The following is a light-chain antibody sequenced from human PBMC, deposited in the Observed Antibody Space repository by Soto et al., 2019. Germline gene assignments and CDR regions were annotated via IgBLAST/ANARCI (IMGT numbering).Light chain of an antibody. CDR2: GAS. J-gene: IGKJ4*01. V-gene: IGKV3-15*01. CDR1: QGVSSN. Sequence: EIVMTQSPATLSVSPGERATLSCRASQGVSSNLAWYQQKPGQAPRLLIYGASTRATGIPARFSGSGSGTEFTLTISSLQSEDFAVYYCQQYENWFPLTFGGGTKVEIK. CDR3: QQYENWFPLT.